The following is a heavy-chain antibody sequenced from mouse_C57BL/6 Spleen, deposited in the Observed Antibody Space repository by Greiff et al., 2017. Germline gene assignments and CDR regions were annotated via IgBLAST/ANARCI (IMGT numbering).Heavy chain of an antibody. CDR1: GFTFSDYG. CDR2: ISSGSSTI. J-gene: IGHJ4*01. CDR3: ARCYYGSSPHYYAMDY. V-gene: IGHV5-17*01. Sequence: EVHLVESGGGLVKPGGSLKLSCAASGFTFSDYGMHWVRQAPEKGLEWVAYISSGSSTIYYADTVKGRFTISRDNAKNTLFLQMTSLRSEDTAMYYCARCYYGSSPHYYAMDYWGQGTSVTVSS. D-gene: IGHD1-1*01.